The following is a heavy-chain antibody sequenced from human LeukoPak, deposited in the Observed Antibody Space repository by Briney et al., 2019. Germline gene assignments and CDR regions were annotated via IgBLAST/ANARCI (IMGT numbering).Heavy chain of an antibody. CDR1: GGSFSGYY. CDR2: INHSGST. Sequence: SETLSLTCAVYGGSFSGYYWSWIRQPPGKGLEWIGEINHSGSTNYNPSLKSRVTISVDTSKNQFSLKLSSVTAADTAVYYCASIGYFGYWGQGTLVTVSS. V-gene: IGHV4-34*01. CDR3: ASIGYFGY. D-gene: IGHD1-26*01. J-gene: IGHJ4*02.